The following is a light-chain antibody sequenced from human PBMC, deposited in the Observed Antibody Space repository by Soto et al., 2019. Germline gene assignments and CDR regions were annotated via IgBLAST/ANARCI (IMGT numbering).Light chain of an antibody. J-gene: IGKJ2*01. V-gene: IGKV1-5*03. CDR2: KAS. Sequence: DIQMTQSPSTLSASVGDRVTITCRASQSISSWLAGYQQKPGKAPKLLIYKASSLASGVPSRLSGSGSGTEFTLTSSSLQPDDFATYYCQQYNSYLYTFGQGTKLEIK. CDR1: QSISSW. CDR3: QQYNSYLYT.